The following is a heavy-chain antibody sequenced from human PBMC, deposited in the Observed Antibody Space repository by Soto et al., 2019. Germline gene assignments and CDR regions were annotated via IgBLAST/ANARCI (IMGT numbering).Heavy chain of an antibody. CDR2: IYSGGTT. CDR1: GFAVSNYY. Sequence: PGGSLRLSCAASGFAVSNYYMSWVRQAPGKGLEWVSVIYSGGTTYYADSVMGRFTISRDNSKNTLCLQMNSLRAEDTAVYYCASAVGWNYFDYWGQGTLVTVSS. J-gene: IGHJ4*02. CDR3: ASAVGWNYFDY. V-gene: IGHV3-53*01. D-gene: IGHD6-19*01.